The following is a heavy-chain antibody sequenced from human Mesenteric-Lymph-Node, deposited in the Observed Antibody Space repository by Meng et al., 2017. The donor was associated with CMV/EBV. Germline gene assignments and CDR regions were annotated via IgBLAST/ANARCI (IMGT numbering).Heavy chain of an antibody. V-gene: IGHV1-2*02. J-gene: IGHJ5*02. Sequence: AHSIPWFRPAPGQGLEWMGWISPHNGGTNYAQKFQGRVTMTRDTSISTTYMELSRLRSDDTAVYYCARDRTDYYDSTFYYPNWFDPWGQGTLVTVSS. D-gene: IGHD3-22*01. CDR1: AHS. CDR3: ARDRTDYYDSTFYYPNWFDP. CDR2: ISPHNGGT.